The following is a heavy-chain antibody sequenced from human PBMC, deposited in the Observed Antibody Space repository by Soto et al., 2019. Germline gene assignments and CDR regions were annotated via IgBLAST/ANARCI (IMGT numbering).Heavy chain of an antibody. CDR1: GYTFTSYD. CDR2: MNPNSGNK. Sequence: ASVKVSCKASGYTFTSYDINWVRQATGQGLEWMGWMNPNSGNKGYAQKFQGRVTMTRNTSISTAYMELSSLRSEDMAVYYCARAKLLWFGELSPYYGMDVWGQGTTVTVSS. V-gene: IGHV1-8*01. J-gene: IGHJ6*02. D-gene: IGHD3-10*01. CDR3: ARAKLLWFGELSPYYGMDV.